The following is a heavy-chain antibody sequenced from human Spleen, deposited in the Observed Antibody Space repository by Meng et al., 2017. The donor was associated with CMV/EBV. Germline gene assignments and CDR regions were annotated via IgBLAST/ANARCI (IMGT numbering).Heavy chain of an antibody. D-gene: IGHD2-2*01. V-gene: IGHV4-59*01. CDR2: IHYSGST. Sequence: SETLSLTCIVSGGSINSYYWSWMRQPPGKGLEWIGNIHYSGSTTYNPSLRSRVAISVDTSKNHFSLKLSSVTAADTAVYYCARGYCSSTSCYSYSVWGQGTTVTVSS. CDR3: ARGYCSSTSCYSYSV. CDR1: GGSINSYY. J-gene: IGHJ6*02.